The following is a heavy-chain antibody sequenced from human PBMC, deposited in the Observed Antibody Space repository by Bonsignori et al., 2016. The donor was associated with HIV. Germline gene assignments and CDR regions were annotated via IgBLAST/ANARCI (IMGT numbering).Heavy chain of an antibody. D-gene: IGHD3-22*01. CDR3: ARDYDIATPGHDY. J-gene: IGHJ4*02. CDR1: GFSFINYA. V-gene: IGHV3-23*01. CDR2: ISGSGGGI. Sequence: EVRLLESGGGLAQPGGSLRLSCVASGFSFINYAMSWVRQPPGKGLEWVSTISGSGGGIYYANSVKGRFRISRDNSKNTVYLQMSSLRVDDTAIYYCARDYDIATPGHDYWGQGTL.